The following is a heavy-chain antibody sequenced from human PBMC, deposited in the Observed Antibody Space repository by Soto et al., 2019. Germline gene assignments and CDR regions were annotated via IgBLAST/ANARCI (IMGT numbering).Heavy chain of an antibody. CDR3: ARVLAAAGIFEYYYGMDV. J-gene: IGHJ6*02. Sequence: GASVKVSCKASGYTFTSYGISWVRQAPGQGLEWMGWISAYNGNTNYAQKLQGRVTMTRDTSTSTVYMELSSLRSEDTAVYYCARVLAAAGIFEYYYGMDVWGQGTTVTVSS. CDR2: ISAYNGNT. V-gene: IGHV1-18*01. D-gene: IGHD6-13*01. CDR1: GYTFTSYG.